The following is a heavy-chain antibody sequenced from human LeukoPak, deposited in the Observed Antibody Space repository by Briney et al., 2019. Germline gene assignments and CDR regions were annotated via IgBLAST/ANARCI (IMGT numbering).Heavy chain of an antibody. CDR2: IYTSGST. CDR1: GGSISSGSYY. V-gene: IGHV4-61*02. D-gene: IGHD1-26*01. Sequence: SQTLSLTCTVSGGSISSGSYYWSWIRQPAGKGLEWIGRIYTSGSTNYNPSLKSRVTISVDTSKNQFSLKLSSVTAADTAVYYCAREGGGGVGRRSWFDPWGQGTLVTVSS. CDR3: AREGGGGVGRRSWFDP. J-gene: IGHJ5*02.